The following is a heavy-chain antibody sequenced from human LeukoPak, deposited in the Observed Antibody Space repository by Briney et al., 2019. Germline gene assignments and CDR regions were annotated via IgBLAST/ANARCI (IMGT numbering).Heavy chain of an antibody. J-gene: IGHJ4*02. CDR1: GYTFTSYA. CDR2: INAGNGNT. V-gene: IGHV1-3*01. D-gene: IGHD6-13*01. Sequence: ASLKVSCKASGYTFTSYAMHWVRQAPGQRLEWMGWINAGNGNTKYSQKFQGRVTITRDTSASTAYMELSSLRSEDTAVYYCARVRAIAAAGTYYWGQGTLVTVSS. CDR3: ARVRAIAAAGTYY.